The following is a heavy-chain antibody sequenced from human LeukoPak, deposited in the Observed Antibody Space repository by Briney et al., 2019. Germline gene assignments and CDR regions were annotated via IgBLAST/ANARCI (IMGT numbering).Heavy chain of an antibody. J-gene: IGHJ4*02. V-gene: IGHV4-39*07. CDR3: ARGVHVRVYDSNPHYGHY. D-gene: IGHD3-22*01. CDR1: GGSISSSSYY. Sequence: SETLSLTCTVSGGSISSSSYYWGWIRQPPGKGLEWIGSIYYSGSTHYNPSLKRRVTISEDTSKNQFSLMLSSVTAEDTALYYCARGVHVRVYDSNPHYGHYWGQGTLVTVSS. CDR2: IYYSGST.